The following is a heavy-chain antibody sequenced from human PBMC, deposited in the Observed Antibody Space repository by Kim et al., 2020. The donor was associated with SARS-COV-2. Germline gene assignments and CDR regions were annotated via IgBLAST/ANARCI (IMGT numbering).Heavy chain of an antibody. Sequence: GGSLRLSCAASGFTFSSYSMNWVRQAPGKGLEWVSYISSSSSTIYYADSVKGRFTISRDNAKNSLYLQMNSLRDEDTAVYYCARLNYDYVWGSYRYGEVGYWGQGTLVTVSS. J-gene: IGHJ4*02. D-gene: IGHD3-16*02. CDR1: GFTFSSYS. V-gene: IGHV3-48*02. CDR3: ARLNYDYVWGSYRYGEVGY. CDR2: ISSSSSTI.